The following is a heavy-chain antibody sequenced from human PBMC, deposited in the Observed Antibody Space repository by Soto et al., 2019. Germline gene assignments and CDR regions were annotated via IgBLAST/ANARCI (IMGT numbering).Heavy chain of an antibody. J-gene: IGHJ6*02. Sequence: ASVKVSLKACGYPFTSYDINLVRQATGQGLEWMGWMNPNSGNTGYAQKFQGRVTMTRNTSISTAYMELSSLRSEDTAVYYCARRVFWSGYPRVLDVWGQGTTVTVSS. CDR2: MNPNSGNT. V-gene: IGHV1-8*01. D-gene: IGHD3-3*01. CDR3: ARRVFWSGYPRVLDV. CDR1: GYPFTSYD.